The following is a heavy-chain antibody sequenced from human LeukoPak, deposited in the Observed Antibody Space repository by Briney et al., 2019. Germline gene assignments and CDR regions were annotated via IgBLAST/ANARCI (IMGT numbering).Heavy chain of an antibody. CDR3: ARGGISSSWFLDY. J-gene: IGHJ4*02. V-gene: IGHV3-21*01. CDR1: GFTFSSYS. CDR2: ISSSSSYI. D-gene: IGHD6-13*01. Sequence: GGSLRLSCAASGFTFSSYSMNWVRQAPGKGLEWVSSISSSSSYIYYADPVKGRFTISRDNAKNSLYLQMNSLRAEDTAVYYCARGGISSSWFLDYWGQGTLVTVSS.